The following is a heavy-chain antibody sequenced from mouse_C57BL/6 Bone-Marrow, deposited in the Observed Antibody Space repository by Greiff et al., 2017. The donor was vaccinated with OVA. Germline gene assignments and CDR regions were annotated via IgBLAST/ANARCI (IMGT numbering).Heavy chain of an antibody. J-gene: IGHJ4*01. CDR1: GYTFTDYN. CDR3: AIYGNYDAMDY. Sequence: EVQGVESGPELVKPGASVKMSCKASGYTFTDYNMHWVKQSHGKSLEWIGYINPNNGGTSYNQKFKGKATLTVNKSSSTAYMELRSLTSEDSAVYYCAIYGNYDAMDYWGQGTSVTVSS. V-gene: IGHV1-22*01. D-gene: IGHD2-1*01. CDR2: INPNNGGT.